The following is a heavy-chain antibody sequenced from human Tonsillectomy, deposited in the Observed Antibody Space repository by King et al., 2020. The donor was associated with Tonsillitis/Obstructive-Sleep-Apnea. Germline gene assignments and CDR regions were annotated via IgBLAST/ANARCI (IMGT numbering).Heavy chain of an antibody. D-gene: IGHD5-12*01. J-gene: IGHJ4*02. CDR2: ICDDGSNK. Sequence: VQLVESGGGVVQPGRSLRLSCAASGFTFSSYGMHWVRQAPGKGLEWVAVICDDGSNKYYADSVKGRFTISRDNSKNTLYLQMTSLRAEDTAVYYCARGFGDIVATIPDYWGQGTLVTVSS. CDR1: GFTFSSYG. V-gene: IGHV3-33*01. CDR3: ARGFGDIVATIPDY.